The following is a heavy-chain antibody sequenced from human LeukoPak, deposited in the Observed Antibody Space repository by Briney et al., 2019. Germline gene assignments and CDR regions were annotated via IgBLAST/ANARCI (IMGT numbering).Heavy chain of an antibody. CDR1: GGSISSSSYY. CDR3: AREMATIFFGGYPDY. CDR2: IYYSGST. Sequence: PSETLSLTCTVSGGSISSSSYYWGWIRQPPGKGLEWIGSIYYSGSTYYNPSLNSRVTISVDTSKNQFSLKLSSVTAADTAVYYCAREMATIFFGGYPDYWGQGTLVTVSS. V-gene: IGHV4-39*07. J-gene: IGHJ4*02. D-gene: IGHD5-24*01.